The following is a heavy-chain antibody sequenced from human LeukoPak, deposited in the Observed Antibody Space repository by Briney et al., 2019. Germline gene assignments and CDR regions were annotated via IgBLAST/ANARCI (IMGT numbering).Heavy chain of an antibody. Sequence: PGGSLRLSCAASGFTFSSYAMHWVRQAPGKELEWVAVISYDGSNKYYADSVKGRFTISRDNSKNTLYLQMNSLRAEDTAVYYCARGYGDYEFDWWGQGTLVTVSS. D-gene: IGHD4-17*01. V-gene: IGHV3-30-3*01. CDR2: ISYDGSNK. CDR1: GFTFSSYA. J-gene: IGHJ5*01. CDR3: ARGYGDYEFDW.